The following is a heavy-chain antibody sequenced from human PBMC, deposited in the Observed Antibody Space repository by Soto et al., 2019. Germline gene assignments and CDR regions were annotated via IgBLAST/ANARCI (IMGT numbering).Heavy chain of an antibody. CDR3: ARAEPISWGGAVAGKVNDDY. J-gene: IGHJ4*02. CDR2: IIPIFGTA. Sequence: QVQRVQSGAEVKKPGSSVKVSCKASGGTFSSYAISWVRQAPGQGLEWMGGIIPIFGTANYAQKFQGRVTIPAEKSTSTAYMELGNPRSEDTGVDYGARAEPISWGGAVAGKVNDDYWGQGTLVTVSS. CDR1: GGTFSSYA. V-gene: IGHV1-69*06. D-gene: IGHD6-19*01.